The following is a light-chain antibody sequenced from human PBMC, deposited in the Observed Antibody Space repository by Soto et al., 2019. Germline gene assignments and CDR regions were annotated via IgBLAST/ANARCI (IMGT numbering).Light chain of an antibody. V-gene: IGKV3-20*01. J-gene: IGKJ4*01. CDR3: QQYGSSPPFT. Sequence: EIVLTQSPGTLSLSPGERATLSCRASHSVSIYGASSRATGIPDRFSGSGSGTDFTLTISRLEPEDFAVYYCQQYGSSPPFTFGGGTKVEIK. CDR2: GAS. CDR1: HSVS.